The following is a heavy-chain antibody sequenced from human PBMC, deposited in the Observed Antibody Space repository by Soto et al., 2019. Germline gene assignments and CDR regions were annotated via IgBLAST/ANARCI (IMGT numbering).Heavy chain of an antibody. CDR1: GGSISSYY. CDR3: ARLYGMDV. CDR2: FYPSGKT. V-gene: IGHV4-4*07. J-gene: IGHJ6*02. Sequence: PSETLSLTCTVSGGSISSYYWCWTRQPAGKGLEWIGRFYPSGKTNYNPSLQIRLTMSADTSRNQFSLNLTSVTAADTGVYYCARLYGMDVWGQGTTVTVSS.